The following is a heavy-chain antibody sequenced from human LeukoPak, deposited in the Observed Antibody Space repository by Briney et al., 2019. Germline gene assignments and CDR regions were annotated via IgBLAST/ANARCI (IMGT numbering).Heavy chain of an antibody. V-gene: IGHV4-30-2*01. CDR2: IYHSGST. J-gene: IGHJ4*02. CDR1: GGSISSGGYS. D-gene: IGHD2-15*01. Sequence: PSQTLSLTCAVSGGSISSGGYSWSWIRQPPGKGLEWIGYIYHSGSTYYNPSLKSRVTISVGRSKNQFSLKLSSVTAADTAVYYCARLIQIGGYYFDYWGQGTLVTVSS. CDR3: ARLIQIGGYYFDY.